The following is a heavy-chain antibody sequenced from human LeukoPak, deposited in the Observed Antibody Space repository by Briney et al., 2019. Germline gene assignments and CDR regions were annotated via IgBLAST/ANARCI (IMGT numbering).Heavy chain of an antibody. CDR1: GIIFSNYW. D-gene: IGHD2-21*01. J-gene: IGHJ4*02. Sequence: PGGSLRLSCAASGIIFSNYWMHWVRQAPGKGLVWVSRINRDGSSTSYADSVKGRFTISRDNAKNTLYLQMNSLRAEDAAVYFCAKAPVTSCRGAYCYPFDSWGQGTLVTVSS. V-gene: IGHV3-74*01. CDR2: INRDGSST. CDR3: AKAPVTSCRGAYCYPFDS.